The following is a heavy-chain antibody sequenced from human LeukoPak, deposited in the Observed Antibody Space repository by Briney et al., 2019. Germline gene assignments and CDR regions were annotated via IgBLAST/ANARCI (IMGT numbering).Heavy chain of an antibody. CDR2: IYHSGMT. V-gene: IGHV4-4*02. J-gene: IGHJ4*02. Sequence: PSETLSLTCAVSGGSISSPNWWSWVRQPPGQGLEWIGEIYHSGMTNYKTSLKSRVTISVDESKNQFSLKLSSVTAADTAVYYCAREIFGARAFQYWGQGILVTVSS. CDR3: AREIFGARAFQY. CDR1: GGSISSPNW. D-gene: IGHD3-3*01.